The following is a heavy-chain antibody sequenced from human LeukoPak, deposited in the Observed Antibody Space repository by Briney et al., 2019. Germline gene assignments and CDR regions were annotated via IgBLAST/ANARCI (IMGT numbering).Heavy chain of an antibody. D-gene: IGHD3-10*01. Sequence: ASVKVSCKASGYTFIGYYMHWVRQAPGQGLEWMGWINPNSGGTNYAQKFQGRVNMTRDTSISTAYMELRRLRSDDTAVYYCARVQRWLREEALDIWGQGTMVTVSS. CDR1: GYTFIGYY. CDR3: ARVQRWLREEALDI. V-gene: IGHV1-2*02. CDR2: INPNSGGT. J-gene: IGHJ3*02.